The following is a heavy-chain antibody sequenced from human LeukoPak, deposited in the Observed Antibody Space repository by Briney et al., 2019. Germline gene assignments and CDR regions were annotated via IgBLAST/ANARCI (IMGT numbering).Heavy chain of an antibody. CDR2: IYYSGRT. Sequence: SETLSLTCTVSGGSISSYYWNWIRQPPGKGLEWIGYIYYSGRTNYNPSLKSRVTISVDTSKNQFSLKLSSVTAADTAVYYCARHPDVISMVWGKGTTVTISS. CDR3: ARHPDVISMV. V-gene: IGHV4-59*08. CDR1: GGSISSYY. J-gene: IGHJ6*04. D-gene: IGHD3-10*01.